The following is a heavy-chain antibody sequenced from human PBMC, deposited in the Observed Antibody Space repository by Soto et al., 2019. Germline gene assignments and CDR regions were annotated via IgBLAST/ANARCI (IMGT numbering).Heavy chain of an antibody. J-gene: IGHJ4*02. D-gene: IGHD2-8*01. V-gene: IGHV4-34*01. CDR1: GGSFSGYY. CDR2: INHSGST. Sequence: SETLSLTCAVYGGSFSGYYWSWIRQPPGKGLEWIGEINHSGSTNYNPSLKSRVTISVDTSKNQFSLKLSSVTAADTAVYYCARGRVVVLMVYAYIDYWGQGTLVTVSS. CDR3: ARGRVVVLMVYAYIDY.